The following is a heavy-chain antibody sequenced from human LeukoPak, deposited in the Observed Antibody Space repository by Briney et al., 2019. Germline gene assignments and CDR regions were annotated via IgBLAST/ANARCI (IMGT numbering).Heavy chain of an antibody. Sequence: KPSGTLSLTCAVSGGSISTNNWWSWVRQPPGKGLEWIGEIYHSGSTNYNPSLKSRVTISVDTSKNQFSLKLSSVTAADTAVYYCARRSSSGWPYWYFDLWGRGTLVTVSS. D-gene: IGHD6-19*01. CDR1: GGSISTNNW. V-gene: IGHV4-4*02. J-gene: IGHJ2*01. CDR3: ARRSSSGWPYWYFDL. CDR2: IYHSGST.